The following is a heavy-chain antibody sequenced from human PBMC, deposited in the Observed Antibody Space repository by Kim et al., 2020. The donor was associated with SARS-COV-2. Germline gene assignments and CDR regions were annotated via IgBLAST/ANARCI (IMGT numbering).Heavy chain of an antibody. CDR3: ARGVAAAGLIIFDY. D-gene: IGHD6-13*01. Sequence: SETLSLTCTVSGGSISSYYWSWIRQPPGKGLEWIGYIYYSGSTNYNPSLKSRVTISVDTSKNQFSLKLSSVTAADTAVYYCARGVAAAGLIIFDYWGQGTMVTVSS. CDR1: GGSISSYY. J-gene: IGHJ4*02. V-gene: IGHV4-59*13. CDR2: IYYSGST.